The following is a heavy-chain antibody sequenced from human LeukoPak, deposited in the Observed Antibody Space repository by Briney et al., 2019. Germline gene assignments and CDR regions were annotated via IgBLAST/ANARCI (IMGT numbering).Heavy chain of an antibody. CDR1: GFTFDDYT. CDR2: ISWDGGST. CDR3: AGVWGPSSAWPWAFEY. J-gene: IGHJ4*02. Sequence: GGSLRLSCAASGFTFDDYTMHWVRQAPGKGLEWVSLISWDGGSTYYADSVKGRFTISRDNSKNTLYLQLSGLRPEDTALYYCAGVWGPSSAWPWAFEYWGQGTLVTVSS. V-gene: IGHV3-43*01. D-gene: IGHD6-13*01.